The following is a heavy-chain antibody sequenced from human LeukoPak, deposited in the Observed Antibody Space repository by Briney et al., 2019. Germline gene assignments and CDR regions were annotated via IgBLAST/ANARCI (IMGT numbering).Heavy chain of an antibody. D-gene: IGHD1-26*01. CDR2: IKEDGSGK. J-gene: IGHJ5*02. CDR1: RLSFSNHW. V-gene: IGHV3-7*01. Sequence: PGGSLRLSCTASRLSFSNHWMTWVRQPPGKGLEGVANIKEDGSGKYFVDSVQGRFSISIDNAKNSIYLQKNSLRAEDTAMYYCAEYSGTYGWLDPWGRGTLVTVSS. CDR3: AEYSGTYGWLDP.